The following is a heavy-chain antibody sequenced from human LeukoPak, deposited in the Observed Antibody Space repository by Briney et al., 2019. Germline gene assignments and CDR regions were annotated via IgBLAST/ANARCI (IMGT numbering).Heavy chain of an antibody. Sequence: PSETLSLTCTVSGGSISSYYWSWIRQPPGKGLEWIGYIYYSGSTNYNPSLKSRVTISVDTFKNQFSLKLSSVTAADTAVYYCARGRSSSWYWFDPWGQGTLVTVSS. V-gene: IGHV4-59*01. CDR2: IYYSGST. CDR3: ARGRSSSWYWFDP. D-gene: IGHD6-13*01. J-gene: IGHJ5*02. CDR1: GGSISSYY.